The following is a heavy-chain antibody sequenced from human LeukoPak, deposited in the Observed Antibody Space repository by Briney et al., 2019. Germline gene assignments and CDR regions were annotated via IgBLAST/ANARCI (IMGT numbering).Heavy chain of an antibody. J-gene: IGHJ3*02. Sequence: GGSLRLSCAASGFTFSSYAMHWVRQAPGKGLEWVAVISYDGSNKYYADSVKGRFTISRDNSKNTLYLQMNSLRAEDTAVYYCARRDSGYDNRAFDIWGQGTMVTVSS. CDR1: GFTFSSYA. CDR3: ARRDSGYDNRAFDI. CDR2: ISYDGSNK. D-gene: IGHD5-12*01. V-gene: IGHV3-30-3*01.